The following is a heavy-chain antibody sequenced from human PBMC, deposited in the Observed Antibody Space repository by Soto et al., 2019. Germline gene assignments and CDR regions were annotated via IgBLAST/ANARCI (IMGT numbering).Heavy chain of an antibody. CDR3: ARQVVGLAVTQD. CDR2: FKDSGGT. J-gene: IGHJ4*02. D-gene: IGHD6-19*01. V-gene: IGHV4-34*02. Sequence: VHLQQWGAGLLKPSETLSLTCAVYGESFSDYYWSWIRQSPGEGLEWIGEFKDSGGTNYNPSLKNRVTIFGDTSKGQLFLTLTSVTAADTAIYYCARQVVGLAVTQDWGQGTLVTVSS. CDR1: GESFSDYY.